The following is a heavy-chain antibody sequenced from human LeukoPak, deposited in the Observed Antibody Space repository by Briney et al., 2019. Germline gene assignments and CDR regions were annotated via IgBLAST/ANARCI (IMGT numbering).Heavy chain of an antibody. V-gene: IGHV3-23*01. CDR3: AKVDVYDILTSYYFDY. J-gene: IGHJ4*02. D-gene: IGHD3-9*01. CDR2: ISGSGGST. Sequence: GGSLRLSCAASGFTFSSYAMSWVRQAPGKGLEWVSAISGSGGSTYYADSVKGRFTISRDNSKNTLYLQMNSLGAEDTAVYYCAKVDVYDILTSYYFDYWGQGTLVTVSS. CDR1: GFTFSSYA.